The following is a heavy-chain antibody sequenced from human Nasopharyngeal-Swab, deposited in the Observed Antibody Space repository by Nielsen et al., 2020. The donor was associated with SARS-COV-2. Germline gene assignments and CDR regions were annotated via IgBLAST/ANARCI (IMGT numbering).Heavy chain of an antibody. V-gene: IGHV3-21*01. CDR1: GFTVSSNY. CDR2: ISSSSSYI. D-gene: IGHD2-8*01. J-gene: IGHJ4*02. Sequence: GESLKISCAASGFTVSSNYMSWVRQAPGKGLEWVSSISSSSSYIYYADSVKGRFTISRDNAKNSLYLQMNSLRAEDTAVYYCARAEGGLYAPDYWGQGTLVTVSS. CDR3: ARAEGGLYAPDY.